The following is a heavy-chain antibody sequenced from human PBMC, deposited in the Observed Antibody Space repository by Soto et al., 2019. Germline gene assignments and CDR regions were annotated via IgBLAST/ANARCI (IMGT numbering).Heavy chain of an antibody. CDR2: IYPSDSDT. J-gene: IGHJ4*02. CDR1: GYSFISYW. D-gene: IGHD1-20*01. Sequence: GESLTISCKGSGYSFISYWIGWVRQMPGKGLEWMGIIYPSDSDTRYSPSFQGQVTISADKSISTAYLQWSSLKASDTAMHYCVRPPDNWNPFDYWGQGTLVTVSS. V-gene: IGHV5-51*01. CDR3: VRPPDNWNPFDY.